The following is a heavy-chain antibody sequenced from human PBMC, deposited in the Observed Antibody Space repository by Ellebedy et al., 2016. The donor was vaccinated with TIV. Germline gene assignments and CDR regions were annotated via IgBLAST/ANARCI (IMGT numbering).Heavy chain of an antibody. Sequence: GESLKISCAASGFTFSDYSMNWVRQAPGKGLEWVSSMSSDSSYIYYADSVKCRFTISRDNAKNSLYLQMNTLRAEDTALYFCARDPRTKVMLGTYFDYWGHGTLVAVSS. J-gene: IGHJ4*01. CDR2: MSSDSSYI. D-gene: IGHD3-16*01. CDR3: ARDPRTKVMLGTYFDY. V-gene: IGHV3-21*06. CDR1: GFTFSDYS.